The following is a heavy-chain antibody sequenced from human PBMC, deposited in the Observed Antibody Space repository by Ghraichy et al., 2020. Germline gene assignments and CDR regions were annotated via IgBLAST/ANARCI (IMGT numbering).Heavy chain of an antibody. D-gene: IGHD6-6*01. Sequence: GGSLRLSCAASGFTFSSYSMNWVRQAPGKGLEWVSSISSSSYIYYADSVKGRFTISRDNAKNSLYLQMNSLRAEDTAVYYCARQEAARNPVYYFDYWGQGPLVTGSS. J-gene: IGHJ4*02. V-gene: IGHV3-21*01. CDR1: GFTFSSYS. CDR3: ARQEAARNPVYYFDY. CDR2: ISSSSYI.